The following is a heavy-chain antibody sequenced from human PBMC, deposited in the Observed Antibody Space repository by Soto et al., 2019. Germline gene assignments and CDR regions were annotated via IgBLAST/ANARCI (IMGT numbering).Heavy chain of an antibody. V-gene: IGHV4-4*02. J-gene: IGHJ5*02. CDR2: IYHSGST. Sequence: SETLSLTCTVSGGSISSSNWWSWVRQPPGKGLEWIGEIYHSGSTNYNPSLKSRVTISVDKSKNQFSLKLSSVTAADTAVYYCARSCSFHTYYDILTGYRGGNWFDPWGQGTPVTVSS. CDR3: ARSCSFHTYYDILTGYRGGNWFDP. CDR1: GGSISSSNW. D-gene: IGHD3-9*01.